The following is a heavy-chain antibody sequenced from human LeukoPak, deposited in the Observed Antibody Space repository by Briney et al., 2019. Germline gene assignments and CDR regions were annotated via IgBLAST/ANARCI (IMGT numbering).Heavy chain of an antibody. V-gene: IGHV4-59*08. CDR2: IYYSGSTNT. J-gene: IGHJ4*02. CDR1: GVSINNYY. Sequence: SETLSLTCTVSGVSINNYYWSWVRQPPGKGLEWIGHIYYSGSTNTNYNPSLKSRVTISVDTSKNQFSLKLSSVTAADTAVYYCARIRGGSGHDDCWGQGTLVTVSS. CDR3: ARIRGGSGHDDC. D-gene: IGHD2-15*01.